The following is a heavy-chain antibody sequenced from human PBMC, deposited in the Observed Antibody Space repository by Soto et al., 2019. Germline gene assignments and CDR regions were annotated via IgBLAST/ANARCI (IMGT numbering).Heavy chain of an antibody. V-gene: IGHV5-51*01. CDR1: GYNFTSYW. Sequence: PGESLKISCKGSGYNFTSYWIGWVRQMPGKGLEWMGIIYPGDSDTRYSPSFQGQVTISADKSISTAYLQWSSLKASDTAMYYCARTGDFWSGYSSYGMDVWGQGTTLTVSS. D-gene: IGHD3-3*01. J-gene: IGHJ6*02. CDR2: IYPGDSDT. CDR3: ARTGDFWSGYSSYGMDV.